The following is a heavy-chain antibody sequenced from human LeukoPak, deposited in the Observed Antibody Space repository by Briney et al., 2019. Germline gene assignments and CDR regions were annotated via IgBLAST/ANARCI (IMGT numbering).Heavy chain of an antibody. CDR2: IYYSGST. J-gene: IGHJ4*02. Sequence: PSETLSLTCTVSGGSISSYYWSWIRQPPGKGLEWIGYIYYSGSTNYNPSLKSRVTISVDTSKNQFSLKLSSVTAADTAVYYCAAIYGDYVVVNWGQGTLVTVSS. CDR1: GGSISSYY. D-gene: IGHD4-17*01. CDR3: AAIYGDYVVVN. V-gene: IGHV4-59*01.